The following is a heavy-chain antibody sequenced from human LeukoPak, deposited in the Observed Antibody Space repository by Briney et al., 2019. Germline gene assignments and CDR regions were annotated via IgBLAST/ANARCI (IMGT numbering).Heavy chain of an antibody. D-gene: IGHD3-9*01. Sequence: GGSLRLSCAASGFTFSSYWMSWVRQAPGKGLEWVANIKQDGSEKYYVDSVKGRFTISRDNSKNTLYLQMNSLRAEDTAVYYCAKRDYDILTGYSNDAFDIWGQGTMVTVSS. CDR2: IKQDGSEK. J-gene: IGHJ3*02. V-gene: IGHV3-7*03. CDR1: GFTFSSYW. CDR3: AKRDYDILTGYSNDAFDI.